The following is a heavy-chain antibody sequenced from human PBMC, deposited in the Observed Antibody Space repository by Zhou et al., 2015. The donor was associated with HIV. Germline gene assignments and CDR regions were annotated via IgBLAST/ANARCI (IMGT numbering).Heavy chain of an antibody. CDR2: IIPFFGSA. CDR1: GGTFRRHA. CDR3: ARSSVNHDDAFDL. J-gene: IGHJ3*01. D-gene: IGHD1-14*01. V-gene: IGHV1-69*01. Sequence: QVQWVQSGAEMKKPGSSVKVSCKASGGTFRRHAISWVRKAPGQGLEWMGGIIPFFGSANYAQKFQGRVTITADESTSTAYMELGSLRSDDTAIYFCARSSVNHDDAFDLWGQGTNVIVSS.